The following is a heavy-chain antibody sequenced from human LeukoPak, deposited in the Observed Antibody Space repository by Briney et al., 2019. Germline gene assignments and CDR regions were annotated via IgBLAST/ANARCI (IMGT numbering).Heavy chain of an antibody. D-gene: IGHD1-14*01. V-gene: IGHV3-23*01. CDR1: GFTFSTYA. Sequence: GGSLRLSCAVSGFTFSTYAMSWVRQAPGKGLEWVSLISGSGGGTFYADSVKGRFTISRDNSKNTLYLQMNSLRAEDTAVYYCARDKVLPDPYGMDVWGQGTTVTVSS. J-gene: IGHJ6*02. CDR2: ISGSGGGT. CDR3: ARDKVLPDPYGMDV.